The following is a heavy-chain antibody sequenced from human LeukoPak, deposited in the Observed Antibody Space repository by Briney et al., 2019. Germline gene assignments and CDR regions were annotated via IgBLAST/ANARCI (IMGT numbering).Heavy chain of an antibody. D-gene: IGHD6-13*01. V-gene: IGHV3-23*01. CDR1: GFTFSSYA. J-gene: IGHJ4*02. CDR3: AKEPRSSWFRSSLFFDY. Sequence: GGSLRLSCAASGFTFSSYAMSWVRQAPGKGLEWVSAISGSGGSTYYADSVKGRFTISRDNSKNTLYLQMNSLRAEDTAVYYCAKEPRSSWFRSSLFFDYWGQGTLVTVSS. CDR2: ISGSGGST.